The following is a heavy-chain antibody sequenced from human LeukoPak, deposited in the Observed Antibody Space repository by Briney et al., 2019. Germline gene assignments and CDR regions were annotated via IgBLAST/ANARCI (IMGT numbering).Heavy chain of an antibody. D-gene: IGHD5-12*01. J-gene: IGHJ4*02. Sequence: SETLSLTCTVSGYSISSGYYWGWIRQPPGKGLGWIGSIYHSGSTYYNPSLKSRVTISVDTSKNQFSLKLSSVTAADTAVYYCARRAGRYSGYDLKVWGQGTLVTVSS. V-gene: IGHV4-38-2*02. CDR3: ARRAGRYSGYDLKV. CDR1: GYSISSGYY. CDR2: IYHSGST.